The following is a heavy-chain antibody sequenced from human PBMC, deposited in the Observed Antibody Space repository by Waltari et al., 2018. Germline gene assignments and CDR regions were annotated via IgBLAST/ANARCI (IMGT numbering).Heavy chain of an antibody. J-gene: IGHJ4*02. D-gene: IGHD2-8*01. V-gene: IGHV1-46*01. CDR3: ARDGAVSAVLRFFFDY. CDR2: INPSSGDT. Sequence: QVQLVQSGAEVKKPGASVKVSCKASGYTFTTYYIHWVRQAPGQGLEWMGIINPSSGDTRYAKKFQDRITLTSDTSSTTLYMELSSLRSEDTAVYYCARDGAVSAVLRFFFDYWGQGTLVTVSS. CDR1: GYTFTTYY.